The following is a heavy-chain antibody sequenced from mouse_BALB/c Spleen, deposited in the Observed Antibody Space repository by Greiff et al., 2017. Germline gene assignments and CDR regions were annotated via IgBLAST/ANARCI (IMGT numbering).Heavy chain of an antibody. J-gene: IGHJ1*01. D-gene: IGHD2-3*01. CDR3: ARRGDGYYGYFDV. CDR1: GYTFTEYT. CDR2: INPNNGGT. V-gene: IGHV1-18*01. Sequence: EVKLVESGPELVKPGASVKISCKTSGYTFTEYTMHWVKQSHGKSLEWIGGINPNNGGTSYNQKFKGKATLTVDKSSSTAYMELRSLTSEDSAVYYCARRGDGYYGYFDVWGAGTTVTVSS.